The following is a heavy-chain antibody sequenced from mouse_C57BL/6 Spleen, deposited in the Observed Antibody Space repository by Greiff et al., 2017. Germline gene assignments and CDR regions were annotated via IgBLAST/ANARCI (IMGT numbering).Heavy chain of an antibody. CDR1: GFSFNTYA. V-gene: IGHV10-1*01. J-gene: IGHJ2*01. D-gene: IGHD4-1*01. CDR2: IRSKSNNYAT. Sequence: EVQLVESGGGLVQPKGSLKLSCAASGFSFNTYAMNWVRQAPGKGLEWVARIRSKSNNYATYYADSVKDRFTISRDDSESMLYLQMNNLKTEDTAMYYCVRQSWEMNYFDYWGQGTTLTVSS. CDR3: VRQSWEMNYFDY.